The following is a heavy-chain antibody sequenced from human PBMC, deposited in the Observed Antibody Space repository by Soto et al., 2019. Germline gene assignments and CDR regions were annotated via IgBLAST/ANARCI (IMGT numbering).Heavy chain of an antibody. V-gene: IGHV4-34*01. CDR2: INHNTNT. CDR3: ARGVRLFRVSFDP. CDR1: GGSFSDTY. D-gene: IGHD2-15*01. Sequence: QVHLQQWGAGLLKPSETLSLTCAVYGGSFSDTYWNWFRQPPGKGLEWIGEINHNTNTIYNPSLSSRVTISVDTSENQFSLKLTSVTTADTAVYYCARGVRLFRVSFDPWGQGTLVPVSS. J-gene: IGHJ5*02.